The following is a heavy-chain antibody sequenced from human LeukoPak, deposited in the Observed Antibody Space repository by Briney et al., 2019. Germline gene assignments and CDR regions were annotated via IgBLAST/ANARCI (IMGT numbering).Heavy chain of an antibody. CDR3: AKDLLCDY. CDR2: ISYDGSNK. Sequence: PGGSLRLSCAASGFTFSSYGMHWVRQAPGKGLEWVAVISYDGSNKYYADSVKGRFTISRDNSKNTLYLQMNSLRAEDTAVYYCAKDLLCDYWGQGTLVTVSS. CDR1: GFTFSSYG. D-gene: IGHD3-10*01. V-gene: IGHV3-30*18. J-gene: IGHJ4*02.